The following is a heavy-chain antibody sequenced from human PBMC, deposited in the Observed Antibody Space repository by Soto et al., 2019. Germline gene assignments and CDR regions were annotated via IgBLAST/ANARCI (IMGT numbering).Heavy chain of an antibody. Sequence: SVKVSCKASGGTFSSYAISWVRQAPGQGLEWMGGIIPIFGTANYAQKFQGRVTITADESTSTAYMGLSSLRSEDTAAYYCARDLHQAGSGPPWVFGSEGWFDPWGQGTLVTVSS. D-gene: IGHD3-10*01. J-gene: IGHJ5*02. CDR1: GGTFSSYA. CDR2: IIPIFGTA. CDR3: ARDLHQAGSGPPWVFGSEGWFDP. V-gene: IGHV1-69*13.